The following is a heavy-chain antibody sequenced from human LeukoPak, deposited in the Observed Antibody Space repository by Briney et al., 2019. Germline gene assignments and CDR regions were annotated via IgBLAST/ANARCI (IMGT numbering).Heavy chain of an antibody. CDR1: GFTFSDDY. CDR3: ARWWEAAAGKGFDP. Sequence: PGGSLRLSCAASGFTFSDDYMSWIRQAPGKGLEWVSYISSSGSTIYYADSVKGRFTISRDNAKNSLYLQMNSLRAEDTAVYYFARWWEAAAGKGFDPWGQGTLVTVSS. CDR2: ISSSGSTI. J-gene: IGHJ5*02. D-gene: IGHD6-13*01. V-gene: IGHV3-11*04.